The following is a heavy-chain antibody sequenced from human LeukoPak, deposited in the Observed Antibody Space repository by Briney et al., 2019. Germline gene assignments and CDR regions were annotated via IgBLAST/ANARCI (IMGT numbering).Heavy chain of an antibody. Sequence: ASVKVSCKASGYTFTGYYMHWVRQAPGQGLEWMGWINPNSGGTNYAQKFQGRVTMTRDTSISTAYMELSRLRSDDTAVYYCARDLLPPYYDILTGYYTQPSFDYWGQGTLVTVSS. D-gene: IGHD3-9*01. V-gene: IGHV1-2*02. CDR3: ARDLLPPYYDILTGYYTQPSFDY. CDR1: GYTFTGYY. J-gene: IGHJ4*02. CDR2: INPNSGGT.